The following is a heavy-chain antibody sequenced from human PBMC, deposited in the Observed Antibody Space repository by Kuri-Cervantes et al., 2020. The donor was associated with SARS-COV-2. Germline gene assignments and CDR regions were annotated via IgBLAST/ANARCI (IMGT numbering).Heavy chain of an antibody. CDR2: ISGSGGST. CDR1: GFTFSSYA. CDR3: ASGYSIDY. J-gene: IGHJ4*02. V-gene: IGHV3-23*01. Sequence: GESLKISCAASGFTFSSYAMSWVRQAPGKGLEWVSAISGSGGSTYYADSVKGRFTISRDNSKNTLYLQMNSLRAEDTAVYYCASGYSIDYWGQGTLVTVSS. D-gene: IGHD3-22*01.